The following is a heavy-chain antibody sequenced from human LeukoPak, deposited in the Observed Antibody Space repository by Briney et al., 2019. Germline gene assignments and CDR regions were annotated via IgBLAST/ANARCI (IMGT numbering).Heavy chain of an antibody. CDR1: GFTFSNYN. Sequence: GGSLRLSCAASGFTFSNYNMNGVRQAPGKGLEWVSCISIRSTYIYYADSVKGRFTISRDNAKNSLYLQMNSLRADDTAVYYCAREEEWYASGTYYKGFDSWGQGTLVTVSS. V-gene: IGHV3-21*01. CDR2: ISIRSTYI. D-gene: IGHD3-10*01. J-gene: IGHJ4*02. CDR3: AREEEWYASGTYYKGFDS.